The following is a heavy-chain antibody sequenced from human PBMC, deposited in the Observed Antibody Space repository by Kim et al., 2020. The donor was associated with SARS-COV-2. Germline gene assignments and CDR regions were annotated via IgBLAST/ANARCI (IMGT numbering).Heavy chain of an antibody. CDR3: AREGGTSGHAGWFDA. J-gene: IGHJ5*02. CDR1: GFTFSDSP. V-gene: IGHV3-30*04. Sequence: GGSLRLSCAASGFTFSDSPMHWVRQAPGKGLEWVAVISNDGSWQSYPESVKGRFIISRDNSKNTLYMEMNSLRREDTATYYCAREGGTSGHAGWFDARGQGILVAVSS. CDR2: ISNDGSWQ. D-gene: IGHD5-12*01.